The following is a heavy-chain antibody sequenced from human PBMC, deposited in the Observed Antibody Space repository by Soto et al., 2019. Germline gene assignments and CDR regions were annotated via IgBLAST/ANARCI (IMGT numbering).Heavy chain of an antibody. D-gene: IGHD3-9*01. CDR1: GGSISSGDYY. CDR3: ARARDILTGILFDY. J-gene: IGHJ4*02. CDR2: IYYSGST. Sequence: SETLSLTCTVSGGSISSGDYYWSWIRQPPGKGLEWIGYIYYSGSTYYNPSLKSRVTISVDTSKNQFSLKLSSVTAADTAVYYCARARDILTGILFDYWGQGTLVTVSS. V-gene: IGHV4-30-4*01.